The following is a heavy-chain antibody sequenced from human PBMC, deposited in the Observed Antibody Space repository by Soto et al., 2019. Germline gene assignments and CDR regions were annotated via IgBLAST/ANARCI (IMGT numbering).Heavy chain of an antibody. V-gene: IGHV3-11*01. J-gene: IGHJ1*01. Sequence: PGGSLRLSCAASGFTFSDYYMSWLRQAPGKGLKQVSYISSSGSTIYYADSVKGRFTISRDNAKNSLYLQMNSLRAEDTAVYYCIGQLLDNAEYFQHWGQGTLVTVSS. CDR1: GFTFSDYY. D-gene: IGHD2-2*01. CDR2: ISSSGSTI. CDR3: IGQLLDNAEYFQH.